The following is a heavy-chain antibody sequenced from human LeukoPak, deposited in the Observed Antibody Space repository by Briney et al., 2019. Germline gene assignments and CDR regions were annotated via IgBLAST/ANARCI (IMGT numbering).Heavy chain of an antibody. J-gene: IGHJ1*01. Sequence: ASVKVSCKASGYTFTGYYMHWVRQAPGQGLEWMGWINPNSGGTNYAQKFQGRVTMTRDTSISTAYMELSRLRSDDTAVYYCARVEYSGSYYYFHPWGQGTLVTVSS. CDR2: INPNSGGT. D-gene: IGHD1-26*01. CDR1: GYTFTGYY. CDR3: ARVEYSGSYYYFHP. V-gene: IGHV1-2*02.